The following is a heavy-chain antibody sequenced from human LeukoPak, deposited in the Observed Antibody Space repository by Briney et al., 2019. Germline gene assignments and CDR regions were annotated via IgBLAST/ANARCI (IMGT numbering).Heavy chain of an antibody. D-gene: IGHD2-2*01. Sequence: GRSLRLSCAASGFTFSSYAMHWVRQAPGKGPEWVALISYDGSNNNYADSVKGRFTISRDNSKNTLFLQMNSLRTEDTALFYCAREETWFSTTWYYFDYWGQGTLVTVSS. CDR2: ISYDGSNN. CDR1: GFTFSSYA. CDR3: AREETWFSTTWYYFDY. V-gene: IGHV3-30*04. J-gene: IGHJ4*02.